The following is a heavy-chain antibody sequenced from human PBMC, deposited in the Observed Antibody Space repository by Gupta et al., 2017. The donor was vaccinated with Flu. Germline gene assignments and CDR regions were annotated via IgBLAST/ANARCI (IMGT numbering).Heavy chain of an antibody. J-gene: IGHJ3*02. D-gene: IGHD3-22*01. CDR3: ARGHYYDSSGPSLAIDAFDI. V-gene: IGHV4-34*01. Sequence: QVQLQQWGAGLLKPSETLSLTCAVYGGSFSGYYWSWIRQPPGKGLEWIGEINHSGSTNYNPSLKSRVTISVDTSKNQFSLKLSSVTAADTAVYYCARGHYYDSSGPSLAIDAFDIWGQGTMVTVSS. CDR1: GGSFSGYY. CDR2: INHSGST.